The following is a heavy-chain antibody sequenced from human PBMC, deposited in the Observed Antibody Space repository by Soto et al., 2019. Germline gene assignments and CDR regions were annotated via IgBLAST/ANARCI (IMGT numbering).Heavy chain of an antibody. Sequence: QVQLQESGPGLVKPSQTLSLTCTVSGGSISSGGYYWSWIRQHPGKGLEWIGYIYYSGSTYYNPSLKSRVTISVDTSKNQFSLKLSSVTAADTAVYYCARDQSTRYQAGLFDPWGQGTLVTVSS. D-gene: IGHD2-2*01. V-gene: IGHV4-31*03. CDR3: ARDQSTRYQAGLFDP. CDR2: IYYSGST. CDR1: GGSISSGGYY. J-gene: IGHJ5*02.